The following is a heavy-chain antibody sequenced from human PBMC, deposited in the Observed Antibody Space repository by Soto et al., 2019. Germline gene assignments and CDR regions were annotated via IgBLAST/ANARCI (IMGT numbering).Heavy chain of an antibody. J-gene: IGHJ4*02. CDR2: ISAYNGNT. D-gene: IGHD1-26*01. V-gene: IGHV1-18*01. CDR3: ARDLWELLESYYFDY. CDR1: GYTFTSYG. Sequence: ASVKVSFKASGYTFTSYGISWVRQAPGQGLEWMGWISAYNGNTNYAQKLQGRVTMTTDTSTSTAYMELRSLRSDDTAVYYCARDLWELLESYYFDYWGQGTLVTVSS.